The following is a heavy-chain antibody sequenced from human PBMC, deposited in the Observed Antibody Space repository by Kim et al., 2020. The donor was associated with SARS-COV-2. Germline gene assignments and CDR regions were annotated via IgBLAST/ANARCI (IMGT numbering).Heavy chain of an antibody. CDR1: GFTFDDYA. V-gene: IGHV3-9*01. CDR2: ISWNSGSI. CDR3: AKDQFTMVRGVIPS. Sequence: GGSLRLSCAASGFTFDDYAMHWVRQAPWKGLEWVSGISWNSGSIGYADSVKGRFTISRDNAKNSLYLQMNSLRAEDTALYYCAKDQFTMVRGVIPSWGQGTLVTVSS. D-gene: IGHD3-10*01. J-gene: IGHJ4*02.